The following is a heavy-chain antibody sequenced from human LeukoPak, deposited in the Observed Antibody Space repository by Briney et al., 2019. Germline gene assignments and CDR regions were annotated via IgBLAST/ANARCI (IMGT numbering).Heavy chain of an antibody. CDR1: GYTFRNYG. CDR3: AREGHDYGDNTPDY. V-gene: IGHV1-18*01. CDR2: VSPYNDNT. Sequence: ASVKVSCKASGYTFRNYGILWVRQAPGQGLEWMGWVSPYNDNTNYAQNFQGRVTMTTDTSTNLAYMELRSLRYDDTAVYYCAREGHDYGDNTPDYWGRGTLVTASS. J-gene: IGHJ4*02. D-gene: IGHD4-17*01.